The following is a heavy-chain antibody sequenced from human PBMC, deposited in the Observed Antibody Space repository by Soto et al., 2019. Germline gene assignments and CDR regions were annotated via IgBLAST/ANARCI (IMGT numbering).Heavy chain of an antibody. CDR3: ARRWSGTDY. V-gene: IGHV4-59*01. J-gene: IGHJ4*02. D-gene: IGHD3-10*01. Sequence: QVHLQESGPGLVKPSETLSLTCTVSGGSISIYYWNWIRQPPGKGLEWIGYVHYSGITSYNPSVESRVTISLDTSKNQFSLRLTSVTAADTAVYYCARRWSGTDYWGQGTLVTVSS. CDR2: VHYSGIT. CDR1: GGSISIYY.